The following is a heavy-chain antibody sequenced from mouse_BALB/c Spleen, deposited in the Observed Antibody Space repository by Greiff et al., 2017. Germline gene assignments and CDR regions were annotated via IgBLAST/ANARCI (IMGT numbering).Heavy chain of an antibody. J-gene: IGHJ4*01. Sequence: VQLQQSGPGLVQPSQSLSITCTVSGFSLTSYGVHWVRQSPGKGLEWLGVIWSGGSTDYNAAFISRLSISKDNSKSQVFFKMNSLQANDTAIYYCARGGVYDYDNYYAMDYWGQGTSVTVSS. D-gene: IGHD2-4*01. CDR2: IWSGGST. CDR3: ARGGVYDYDNYYAMDY. CDR1: GFSLTSYG. V-gene: IGHV2-2*02.